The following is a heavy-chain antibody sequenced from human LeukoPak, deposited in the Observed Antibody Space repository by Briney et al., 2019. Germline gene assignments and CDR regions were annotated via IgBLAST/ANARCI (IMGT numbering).Heavy chain of an antibody. CDR3: ARDMGGEYGSGSLDY. Sequence: PGGSLRLSCAASGFTFSSYWMSWVRQAPGKGLEWVANIKQDGSEKYYVDSVKGRFTISRDNAKNSLYLQMNSLRAEDTAVYYCARDMGGEYGSGSLDYWGQGTLVTVSS. CDR2: IKQDGSEK. D-gene: IGHD3-10*01. CDR1: GFTFSSYW. V-gene: IGHV3-7*01. J-gene: IGHJ4*02.